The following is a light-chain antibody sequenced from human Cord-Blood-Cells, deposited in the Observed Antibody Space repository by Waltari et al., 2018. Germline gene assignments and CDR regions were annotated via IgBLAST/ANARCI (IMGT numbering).Light chain of an antibody. CDR1: QSVLYSSNNKNY. V-gene: IGKV4-1*01. CDR2: WAA. Sequence: DIVMTQSPDSLAVSLGERATINCKSSQSVLYSSNNKNYLAWYQQKPGQPPKLLIYWAATRESGVPDRFSGSGSGTDFTLTISSRQAEDVAVYYFQEYYSTPTTFGQGTKVEIK. CDR3: QEYYSTPTT. J-gene: IGKJ1*01.